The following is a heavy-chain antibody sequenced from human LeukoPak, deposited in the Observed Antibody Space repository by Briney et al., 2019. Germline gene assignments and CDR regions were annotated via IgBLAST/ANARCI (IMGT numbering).Heavy chain of an antibody. J-gene: IGHJ4*02. CDR2: ISSSSSTI. Sequence: GGSLRLSCAASGFTFSSYSMNWVRQAPGKGLEWVSYISSSSSTIYYADSVKGRFTISRDNAKNSLYLQMNSLRAEDTAVYYCAKDRPYYYDSSGYSPKGGYWGQGTLVTVSS. V-gene: IGHV3-48*04. CDR1: GFTFSSYS. CDR3: AKDRPYYYDSSGYSPKGGY. D-gene: IGHD3-22*01.